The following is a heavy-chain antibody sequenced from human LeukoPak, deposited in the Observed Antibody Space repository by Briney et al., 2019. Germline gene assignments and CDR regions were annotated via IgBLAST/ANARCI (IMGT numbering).Heavy chain of an antibody. D-gene: IGHD6-19*01. CDR2: IIPILGIA. V-gene: IGHV1-69*04. J-gene: IGHJ4*02. CDR1: GGTVSSYA. CDR3: ASQLPYSSGWYSPLDY. Sequence: SVKVSCKASGGTVSSYAISWVRQAPGQGLEWMGRIIPILGIANYAQKFQGRVTITADKSTSTAYMELSSLRSEDTAVYYCASQLPYSSGWYSPLDYWGQGTLVTVSS.